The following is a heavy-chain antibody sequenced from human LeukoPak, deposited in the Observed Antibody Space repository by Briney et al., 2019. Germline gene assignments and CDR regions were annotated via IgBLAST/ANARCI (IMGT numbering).Heavy chain of an antibody. J-gene: IGHJ4*02. CDR2: ISYDGSNK. D-gene: IGHD3-9*01. CDR3: AKDPQRKPKYYDILTGLED. CDR1: GFTFSSYG. V-gene: IGHV3-30*18. Sequence: GRSLRLSCAASGFTFSSYGMHWVRQAPGKGLEWVAGISYDGSNKYYADSVKGRFTISRDNSKNTLYLQMNSLRAEDTAVYYCAKDPQRKPKYYDILTGLEDWGQGTLVTVSS.